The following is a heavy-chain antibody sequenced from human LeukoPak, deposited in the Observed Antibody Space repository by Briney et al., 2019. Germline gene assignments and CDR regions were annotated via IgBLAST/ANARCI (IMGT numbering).Heavy chain of an antibody. J-gene: IGHJ4*02. V-gene: IGHV3-23*01. Sequence: GGSLRLSCAASGFTFSTCALSWVRQAPGKGLEWVSSIVGSGSSTYYADSVKGRFTISRDNSKNTLYLQMNSLRAEDTAVYFCAKGSGGYYDFLTGYNWGQGTLVTVSS. CDR3: AKGSGGYYDFLTGYN. CDR2: IVGSGSST. CDR1: GFTFSTCA. D-gene: IGHD3-9*01.